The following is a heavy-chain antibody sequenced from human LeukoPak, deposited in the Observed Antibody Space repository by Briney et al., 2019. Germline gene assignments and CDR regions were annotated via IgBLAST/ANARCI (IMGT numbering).Heavy chain of an antibody. Sequence: GGSLRLSCAASGFTFSNAWMSWVRQAPGKGLEWVSYITSSSGTTYYADSVKGRFTISRDNAKNSLYLQMNSLRDEDTAVYYRSRRGYCSNDGCSDFDHWGQGTLVTVSS. V-gene: IGHV3-48*02. CDR2: ITSSSGTT. D-gene: IGHD2-15*01. CDR3: SRRGYCSNDGCSDFDH. CDR1: GFTFSNAW. J-gene: IGHJ4*02.